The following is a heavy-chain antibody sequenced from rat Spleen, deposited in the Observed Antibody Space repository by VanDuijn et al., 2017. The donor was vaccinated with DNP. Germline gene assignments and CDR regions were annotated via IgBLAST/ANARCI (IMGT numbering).Heavy chain of an antibody. CDR2: ITGSGDST. D-gene: IGHD5-1*01. V-gene: IGHV5-31*01. J-gene: IGHJ2*01. CDR1: GFTFNNYW. Sequence: EVQLVESGGGLVQPGRSLKLSCAASGFTFNNYWMTWIRQVPGKGLEWVASITGSGDSTYYPDSVKGRFTISRDNAKNTLYLQMHSLRSEDTATYYCATNWELYYWGQGVMVTVSS. CDR3: ATNWELYY.